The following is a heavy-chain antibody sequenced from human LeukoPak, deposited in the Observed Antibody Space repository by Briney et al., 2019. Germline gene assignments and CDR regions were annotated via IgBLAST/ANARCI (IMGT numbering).Heavy chain of an antibody. CDR2: ISAYNGNT. Sequence: ASVKVSCKASGYIFPSYGITWVRQAPGQGLEWMGWISAYNGNTNYAQKLQGRVTMTTDTSTSTAYMELRSLRSDDTAVYYCARDLFGRGSGSYYGYWGQGTLVTVSS. CDR1: GYIFPSYG. V-gene: IGHV1-18*01. D-gene: IGHD3-10*01. J-gene: IGHJ4*02. CDR3: ARDLFGRGSGSYYGY.